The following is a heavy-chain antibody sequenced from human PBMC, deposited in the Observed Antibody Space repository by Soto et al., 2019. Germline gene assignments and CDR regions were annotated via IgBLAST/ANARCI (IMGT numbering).Heavy chain of an antibody. CDR1: GFIFSNYS. J-gene: IGHJ6*02. Sequence: XGSLRLSCLGSGFIFSNYSINWVRQAPGKGLEWVSSISSRSDIYYAESVKGRFTISRDNAKNSVSLQMNSLRAEDTAVYYCAREYTAWPLAYGLDVWGQGTTVTVSS. CDR2: ISSRSDI. D-gene: IGHD2-2*02. CDR3: AREYTAWPLAYGLDV. V-gene: IGHV3-21*01.